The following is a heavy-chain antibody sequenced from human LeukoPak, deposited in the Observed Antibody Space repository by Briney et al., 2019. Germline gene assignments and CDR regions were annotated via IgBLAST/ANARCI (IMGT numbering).Heavy chain of an antibody. CDR3: ARADCSGGSCYLDY. J-gene: IGHJ4*02. Sequence: ASVKVSCKVSGYTLTELSMHWVRQAPGKGLEWMGGFDPEDGETIYAQKFQRRVAMTEDTSTDTAYMELSSLRSDDTAVYYCARADCSGGSCYLDYWGQGTLVTVSS. CDR1: GYTLTELS. CDR2: FDPEDGET. V-gene: IGHV1-24*01. D-gene: IGHD2-15*01.